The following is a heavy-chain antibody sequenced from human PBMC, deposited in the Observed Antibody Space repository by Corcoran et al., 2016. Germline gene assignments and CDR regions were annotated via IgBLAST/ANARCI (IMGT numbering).Heavy chain of an antibody. Sequence: QVQLVESGGGLVQPGGSLRLSCAASGFTFSSYGMHWVRQAPGKGLEWVAVITNDGSNKYYADSVKGRFTISRDNSKNSLYLQMNSLRAEDTAVYYCAKDRRGVVEVVGALNDFDYWGQGTLVTVSS. CDR3: AKDRRGVVEVVGALNDFDY. V-gene: IGHV3-30*18. CDR2: ITNDGSNK. J-gene: IGHJ4*02. CDR1: GFTFSSYG. D-gene: IGHD2-15*01.